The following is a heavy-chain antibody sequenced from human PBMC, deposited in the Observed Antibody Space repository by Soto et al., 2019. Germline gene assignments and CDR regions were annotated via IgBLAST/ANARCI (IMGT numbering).Heavy chain of an antibody. D-gene: IGHD3-16*02. J-gene: IGHJ6*02. V-gene: IGHV4-34*09. Sequence: SETLSLTCGVFSGSLTDHYWTWIRQTPGKGLEWIGEINHSGITYYNPSLKSRVTISVDTSKNQFSLKLSSVTAADTAVYYCARVVGVIGVYYGMDVWGQGTTVTVSS. CDR3: ARVVGVIGVYYGMDV. CDR1: SGSLTDHY. CDR2: INHSGIT.